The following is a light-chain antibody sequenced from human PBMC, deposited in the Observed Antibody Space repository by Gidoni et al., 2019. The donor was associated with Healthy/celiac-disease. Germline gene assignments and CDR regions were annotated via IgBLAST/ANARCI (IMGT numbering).Light chain of an antibody. CDR2: AAS. CDR1: QSISSS. Sequence: IQITQYPSSLSASVGDRVNITCRASQSISSSLNWYQQKPGKAPKLLIYAASSLQSGVPSRFSGSGSGTDFTLTISSLQPEDFATYYCQQSYSTRLTFGGGTKVEIK. CDR3: QQSYSTRLT. V-gene: IGKV1-39*01. J-gene: IGKJ4*01.